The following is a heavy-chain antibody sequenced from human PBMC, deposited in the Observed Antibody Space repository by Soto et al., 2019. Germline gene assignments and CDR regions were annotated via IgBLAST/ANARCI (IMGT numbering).Heavy chain of an antibody. CDR3: ARGPYCTNGVCWDYYYGMDV. D-gene: IGHD2-8*01. CDR2: ISAYNGNT. V-gene: IGHV1-18*01. CDR1: GYTFTSYG. Sequence: GASVKVSCKASGYTFTSYGISWVRQAPGQGLEWMGWISAYNGNTNYAQKLQGRVTMTTDTSTSTAYMELRSLRSEDTAVYYCARGPYCTNGVCWDYYYGMDVWGQGXTVTVSS. J-gene: IGHJ6*02.